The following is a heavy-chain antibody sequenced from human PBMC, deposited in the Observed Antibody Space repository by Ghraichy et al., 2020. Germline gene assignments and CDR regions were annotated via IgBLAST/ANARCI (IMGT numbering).Heavy chain of an antibody. CDR1: GFSLSNARMG. D-gene: IGHD3-16*02. J-gene: IGHJ4*02. V-gene: IGHV2-26*01. Sequence: SVPTLLKPTETLTLTCTVSGFSLSNARMGVSWIRQPPGKALEWLAHIFSNDEKSYSTSLKSRLTISKDTSKSQVVLTMTNMDPVDTATYYCARGDYDYVWGSYHLLTWGQGTLVTVSS. CDR3: ARGDYDYVWGSYHLLT. CDR2: IFSNDEK.